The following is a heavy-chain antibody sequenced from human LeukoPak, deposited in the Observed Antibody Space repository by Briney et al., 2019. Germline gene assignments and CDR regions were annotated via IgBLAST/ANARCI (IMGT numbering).Heavy chain of an antibody. J-gene: IGHJ4*02. CDR2: IYTSGST. Sequence: SETLSLTCTVSGGSISSGSYYWSWIRQPAGKGLEWIGRIYTSGSTNYNPSLKSRVTISVDTSKNQFSLKLSSVTAADTAVYYCARASVAGTEDYFDYWGQGTLVTVSS. D-gene: IGHD6-19*01. V-gene: IGHV4-61*02. CDR3: ARASVAGTEDYFDY. CDR1: GGSISSGSYY.